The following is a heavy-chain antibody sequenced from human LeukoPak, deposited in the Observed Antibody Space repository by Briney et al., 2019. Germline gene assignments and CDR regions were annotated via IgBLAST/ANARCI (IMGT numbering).Heavy chain of an antibody. CDR1: GGSISSSSYY. CDR3: ARQDYMIVVGTVWGY. Sequence: PSETLSLTCTVSGGSISSSSYYWGWIRQPPGKGLEWIGSIYYSGSTYYNPSLKSRVTISVDTSKNQFSLKLSSVTAADTAVYYCARQDYMIVVGTVWGYWGQGTLVTVSS. D-gene: IGHD3-22*01. CDR2: IYYSGST. J-gene: IGHJ4*02. V-gene: IGHV4-39*07.